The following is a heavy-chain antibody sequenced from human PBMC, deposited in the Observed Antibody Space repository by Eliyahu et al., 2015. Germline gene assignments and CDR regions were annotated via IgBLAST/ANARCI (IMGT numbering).Heavy chain of an antibody. J-gene: IGHJ4*02. V-gene: IGHV3-23*01. CDR3: AKDIVVVVAASGFDY. CDR1: GFXFSXXA. D-gene: IGHD2-15*01. CDR2: ISGSGGST. Sequence: EVQLLESGGGLVQPGGSLXLSCAASGFXFSXXAMSXVRQXPGKGLEWVSAISGSGGSTYYADSVKGRFTISRDNSKNTLYLQMNSLRAEDTAVYYCAKDIVVVVAASGFDYWGQGTLVTVSS.